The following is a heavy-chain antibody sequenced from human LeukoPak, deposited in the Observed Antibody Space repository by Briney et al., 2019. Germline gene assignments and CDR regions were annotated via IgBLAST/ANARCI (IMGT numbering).Heavy chain of an antibody. Sequence: GGSLRLSCEASGFTFRSYWMNWARQAPGKALEWVANIKQDGSEKYYVDSVKGRFTISRDNAKNSLYLQMNSLRVEDTAVYYCARGYNWNYVDYFDYWGQGTLVTVSS. CDR3: ARGYNWNYVDYFDY. J-gene: IGHJ4*02. D-gene: IGHD1-7*01. CDR2: IKQDGSEK. CDR1: GFTFRSYW. V-gene: IGHV3-7*01.